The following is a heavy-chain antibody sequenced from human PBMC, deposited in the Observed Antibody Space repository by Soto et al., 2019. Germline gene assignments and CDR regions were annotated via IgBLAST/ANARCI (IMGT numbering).Heavy chain of an antibody. V-gene: IGHV1-46*01. CDR1: GDTFTDYY. J-gene: IGHJ4*02. CDR2: VNPSGGHT. CDR3: AGGGHVVVVTAALDY. D-gene: IGHD2-21*02. Sequence: QVQLMQSGAEVKKPGASVKVSCKASGDTFTDYYIHWVWQAPGQGLEWMGTVNPSGGHTTYAQHFLGRVTMTRDTSTSTLYTELISLTSDVTAIYYCAGGGHVVVVTAALDYWGQGTLVTVSS.